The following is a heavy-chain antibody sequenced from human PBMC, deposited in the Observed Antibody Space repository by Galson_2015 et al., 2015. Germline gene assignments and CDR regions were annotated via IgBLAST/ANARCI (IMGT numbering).Heavy chain of an antibody. V-gene: IGHV5-10-1*01. CDR2: IDPSDSYT. J-gene: IGHJ4*02. D-gene: IGHD2-21*02. CDR3: ARQRRGHIVVVTATDY. Sequence: KGLEWMGRIDPSDSYTNYSPSFQGHVTISADKSISTAYLQWSSLKASDTAMYYCARQRRGHIVVVTATDYWGQGTLVTVSS.